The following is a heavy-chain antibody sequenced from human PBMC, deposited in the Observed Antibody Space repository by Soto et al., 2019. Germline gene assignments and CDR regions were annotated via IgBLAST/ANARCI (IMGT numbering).Heavy chain of an antibody. J-gene: IGHJ4*02. D-gene: IGHD2-2*01. CDR3: ARSYVVGGLVDY. Sequence: PSETLSLTCTVSGGSISSSSYYWGWIRQPPGKGLEWIGSIYYSGSTYYNPSLKSRVTISVDTSKNQFSLKLSSVTAADTAVYYCARSYVVGGLVDYWGQGTLVTAPQ. V-gene: IGHV4-39*07. CDR1: GGSISSSSYY. CDR2: IYYSGST.